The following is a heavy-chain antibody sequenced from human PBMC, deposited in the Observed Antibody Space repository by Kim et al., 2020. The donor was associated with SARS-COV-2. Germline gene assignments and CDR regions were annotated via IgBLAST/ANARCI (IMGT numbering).Heavy chain of an antibody. V-gene: IGHV3-7*01. CDR3: ARSIVVVPAAKYNWFDP. D-gene: IGHD2-2*01. CDR2: IKQDGSEK. Sequence: GGSLRLSCAASGFTFSSYWMSWVRQAPGKGLEWVANIKQDGSEKYYVESVKGRFTISRDNAKNSLYLQMNSLRAEDTAVYYCARSIVVVPAAKYNWFDPWGQGTLVTVSS. CDR1: GFTFSSYW. J-gene: IGHJ5*02.